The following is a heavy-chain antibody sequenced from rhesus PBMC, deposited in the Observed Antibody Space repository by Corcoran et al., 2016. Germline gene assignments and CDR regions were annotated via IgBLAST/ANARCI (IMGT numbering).Heavy chain of an antibody. D-gene: IGHD6-25*01. Sequence: EVQLVQSGAEVKKPGASVNISCKASGYTFSDYYMHWLLQAPGKGLEWMGRVDPEDGEAIHAQKCQDRVTITADTSTDTSYMELSSLRSEDTSVYYCAKGGRQLENLDYWGQGVLVTVSS. J-gene: IGHJ4*01. V-gene: IGHV1-111*02. CDR1: GYTFSDYY. CDR2: VDPEDGEA. CDR3: AKGGRQLENLDY.